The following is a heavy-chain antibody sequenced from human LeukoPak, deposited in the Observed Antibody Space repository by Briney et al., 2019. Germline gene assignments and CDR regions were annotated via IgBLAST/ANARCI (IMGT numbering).Heavy chain of an antibody. CDR3: ARRPIPYYCSSTSCYGAPDY. J-gene: IGHJ4*02. CDR1: GGSFSGYY. D-gene: IGHD2-2*01. V-gene: IGHV4-34*01. Sequence: SETLSLTCAVYGGSFSGYYWSWIRQPPGKGLEWIGEINHSGSTNYNPSLKSRVTISVDTSKNQFSLKLSSVTAADTAVYYCARRPIPYYCSSTSCYGAPDYWGQGTLVTVSS. CDR2: INHSGST.